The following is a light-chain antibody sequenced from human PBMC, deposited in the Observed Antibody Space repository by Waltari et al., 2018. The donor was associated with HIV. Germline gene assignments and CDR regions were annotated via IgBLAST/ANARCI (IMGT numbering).Light chain of an antibody. CDR3: SSYTRTKNLVV. J-gene: IGLJ2*01. Sequence: QSALTQPPSASGSPGQSVTISCTGTRTVVGAPNSVSWYQQRPGKAPKLIIYEVSKRPSGVPYRFSGYKSGNVASLTVSGLEAEDEADYYCSSYTRTKNLVVFAGGTKLTVL. CDR1: RTVVGAPNS. CDR2: EVS. V-gene: IGLV2-8*01.